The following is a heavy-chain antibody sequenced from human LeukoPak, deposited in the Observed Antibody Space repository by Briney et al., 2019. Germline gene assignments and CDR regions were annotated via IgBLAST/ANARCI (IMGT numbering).Heavy chain of an antibody. V-gene: IGHV1-46*01. CDR3: ARDGLFHGITMVRGVRGVLYYMDV. J-gene: IGHJ6*03. CDR1: GYTFTSYY. D-gene: IGHD3-10*01. CDR2: INPSGGST. Sequence: ASVKVSCKASGYTFTSYYMHWVRQAPGQGLEWMGIINPSGGSTSYAQKFQGRVTVTRDTSTSTVYMELSSLRSEDTAVYYCARDGLFHGITMVRGVRGVLYYMDVWGKGTTVTISS.